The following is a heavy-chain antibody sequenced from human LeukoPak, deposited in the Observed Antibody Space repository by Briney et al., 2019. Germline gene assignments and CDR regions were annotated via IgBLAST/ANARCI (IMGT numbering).Heavy chain of an antibody. CDR1: GFTFSSYG. CDR3: ARAKGYYYDSSPMGFDY. J-gene: IGHJ4*02. CDR2: IWYDGSNK. Sequence: PGGSLRLSCAASGFTFSSYGMHWVRQAPGKGLEWVAVIWYDGSNKYYADSVKGRFTISRDNSKNTLYLQMNSLRAEDTAVYYCARAKGYYYDSSPMGFDYWGQGTLVTVSS. V-gene: IGHV3-33*01. D-gene: IGHD3-22*01.